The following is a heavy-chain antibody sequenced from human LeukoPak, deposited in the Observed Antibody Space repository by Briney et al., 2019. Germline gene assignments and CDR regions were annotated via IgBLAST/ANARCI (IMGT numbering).Heavy chain of an antibody. CDR1: GFTFSSYA. Sequence: GGSLRLSCAASGFTFSSYAMSWVRQAPGKGLEWVSAISGSGGSTYYADSVKGRFTISRDNSKNTLYLQMNSLRAEDTAVYYCANDPSYCSGSSCYSHYGMDVWGKGTTVTVSS. CDR2: ISGSGGST. J-gene: IGHJ6*04. V-gene: IGHV3-23*01. D-gene: IGHD2-15*01. CDR3: ANDPSYCSGSSCYSHYGMDV.